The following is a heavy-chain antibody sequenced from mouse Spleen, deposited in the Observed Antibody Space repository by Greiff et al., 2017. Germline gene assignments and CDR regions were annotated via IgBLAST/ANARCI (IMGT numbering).Heavy chain of an antibody. CDR1: GYTFTSYW. Sequence: QVQLQQSGAELVRPGSSVKLSCKASGYTFTSYWMHWVKQRPIQGLEWIGNIDPSDSETHYNQKFKDKATLTVDKSSSTAYMQLSSLTSEDSAVYYCARSGRGQLGPIYAMDYWGQGTSVTVSS. CDR2: IDPSDSET. CDR3: ARSGRGQLGPIYAMDY. D-gene: IGHD3-2*01. J-gene: IGHJ4*01. V-gene: IGHV1-52*01.